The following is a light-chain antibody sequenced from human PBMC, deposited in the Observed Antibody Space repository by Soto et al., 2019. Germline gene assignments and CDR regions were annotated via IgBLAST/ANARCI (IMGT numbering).Light chain of an antibody. CDR3: QQLSDWPVT. CDR1: QSISKY. V-gene: IGKV3-11*01. J-gene: IGKJ3*01. Sequence: EIVLTQSPATLSLSPGEGATLSCRASQSISKYLVWYQQKPGQAPRVLIYDTSNRATGIPARFSGTGSGTDFTLTISRLEPEDFAVYYCQQLSDWPVTFGPGTKVDIK. CDR2: DTS.